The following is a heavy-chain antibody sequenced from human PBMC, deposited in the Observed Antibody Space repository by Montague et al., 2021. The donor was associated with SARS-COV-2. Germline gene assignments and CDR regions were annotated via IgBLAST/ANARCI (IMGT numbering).Heavy chain of an antibody. CDR3: AHRRIRVTIFGVVTNPYYYYGMDV. J-gene: IGHJ6*02. CDR1: GFSLSTSGVG. V-gene: IGHV2-5*01. Sequence: PALVKPTQTLTLTCTFSGFSLSTSGVGVGWIRQPPGKALEWLALIYWNDDKRYSPSLKSRLTITKDTSKNQVVLTMTNMGPVDTATYYCAHRRIRVTIFGVVTNPYYYYGMDVWGQGATVTVSS. CDR2: IYWNDDK. D-gene: IGHD3-3*01.